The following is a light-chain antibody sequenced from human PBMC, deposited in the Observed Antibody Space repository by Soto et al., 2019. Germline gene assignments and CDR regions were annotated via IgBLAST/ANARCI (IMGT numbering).Light chain of an antibody. CDR1: QSVSNS. Sequence: DIVLTQSPATLSLSPGERASLSCRASQSVSNSLAWYQQKPGQPPRLLIYDASTRATGIPARFSGSGSGTDFTLTISSLEPEDFAVYYCQQRTSWPLLTFGGGTKFEIK. J-gene: IGKJ4*01. V-gene: IGKV3-11*01. CDR3: QQRTSWPLLT. CDR2: DAS.